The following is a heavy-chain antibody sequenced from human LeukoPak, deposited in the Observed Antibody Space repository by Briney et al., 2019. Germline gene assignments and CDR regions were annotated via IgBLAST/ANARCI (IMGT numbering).Heavy chain of an antibody. CDR1: GGSISSGVYY. D-gene: IGHD5-18*01. Sequence: SQTLSLTCTVSGGSISSGVYYWSWIRQHPGKGLEWIGYIYYSGSTNYNPSLKSRVTISVDTSKNQFSLKLSSVTAADTAVYYCARVTDTAMVLSLDYWGQGTLVTVSS. CDR2: IYYSGST. J-gene: IGHJ4*02. CDR3: ARVTDTAMVLSLDY. V-gene: IGHV4-61*08.